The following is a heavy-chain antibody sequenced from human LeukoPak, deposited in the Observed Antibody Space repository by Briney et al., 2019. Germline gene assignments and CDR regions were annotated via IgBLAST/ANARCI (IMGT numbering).Heavy chain of an antibody. CDR2: ICYSGST. CDR1: GGSISSGDYY. J-gene: IGHJ4*02. CDR3: ARAPVGYCSGGSCKRYFDY. Sequence: SQTLSLTCTVSGGSISSGDYYWSWIRQPPGKGLEWIGYICYSGSTSYNPSLKSRITISVDTSKNQFSLKLSSVTAADTAVYYCARAPVGYCSGGSCKRYFDYWGQGTLVTVSS. V-gene: IGHV4-30-4*01. D-gene: IGHD2-15*01.